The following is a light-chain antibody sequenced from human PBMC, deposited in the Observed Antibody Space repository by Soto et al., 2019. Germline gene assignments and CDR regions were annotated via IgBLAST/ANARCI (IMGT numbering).Light chain of an antibody. CDR1: SSNIGNNA. Sequence: QSVLTQPPSVSEAPRQRVTISCSGSSSNIGNNAVNWYQQLPGKAPKLLIYYNNQRPSGVPDRFSGSKSGTSASLAISGLQSEDESDYYCAAWDDTLKRYVFGTGTKLTVL. CDR3: AAWDDTLKRYV. J-gene: IGLJ1*01. V-gene: IGLV1-36*01. CDR2: YNN.